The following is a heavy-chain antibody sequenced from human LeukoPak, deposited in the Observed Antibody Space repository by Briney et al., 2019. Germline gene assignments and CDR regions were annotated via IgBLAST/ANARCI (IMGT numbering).Heavy chain of an antibody. CDR2: TYYRSKWYD. CDR3: ARGSSAMFDY. D-gene: IGHD2-2*01. Sequence: SQTLSLTCAISGDSVSSNSAAWNWIRQSPSRGLEWLGRTYYRSKWYDDYAVSMKGRITINPDTSKNQFSLQLNSITPEDTAVYYCARGSSAMFDYWGRGTLVTVSS. J-gene: IGHJ4*02. CDR1: GDSVSSNSAA. V-gene: IGHV6-1*01.